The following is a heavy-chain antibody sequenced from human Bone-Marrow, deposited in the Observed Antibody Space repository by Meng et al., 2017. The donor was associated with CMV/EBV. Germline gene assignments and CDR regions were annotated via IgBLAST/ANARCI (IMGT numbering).Heavy chain of an antibody. J-gene: IGHJ6*02. CDR3: ARDAKENDFWSGYYYYYYGMDV. V-gene: IGHV3-9*03. CDR1: GFTFDDYA. Sequence: LKISCAASGFTFDDYAMHWVRQAPGKGLEWVSGISWNSGSIGYADSVKGRFTISRDNAKNSLYLQMNSLRAEDMAVYYCARDAKENDFWSGYYYYYYGMDVWAQGTTVTVSS. D-gene: IGHD3-3*01. CDR2: ISWNSGSI.